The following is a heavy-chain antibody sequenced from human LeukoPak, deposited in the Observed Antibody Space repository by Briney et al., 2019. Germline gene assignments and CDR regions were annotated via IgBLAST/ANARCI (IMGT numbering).Heavy chain of an antibody. CDR1: GGSISSGGYY. D-gene: IGHD3-22*01. CDR2: IYHSGST. Sequence: SQTLSLTCTVSGGSISSGGYYWRWIRQPPGKGLEWIGYIYHSGSTYYNPSLKSRVTISVDRSKNQFSLKLSSVTAADTAVYYCARDVYDSSGYYLGIDPWGQGTLVTVSS. V-gene: IGHV4-30-2*01. CDR3: ARDVYDSSGYYLGIDP. J-gene: IGHJ5*02.